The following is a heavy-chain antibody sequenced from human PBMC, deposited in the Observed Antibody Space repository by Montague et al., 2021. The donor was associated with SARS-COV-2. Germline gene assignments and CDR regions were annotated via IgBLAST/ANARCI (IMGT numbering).Heavy chain of an antibody. D-gene: IGHD2-8*02. CDR2: ISGAGTTI. Sequence: SLRLSCAASGFTFSYFEMNWVRQAPGKGLGWISYISGAGTTIYYADSVKGRFTIPRDNAKNSLYLQMNSLRAGDTAVYYCARDLVVTDGISDYWGQGTLVTVSS. CDR3: ARDLVVTDGISDY. J-gene: IGHJ4*02. CDR1: GFTFSYFE. V-gene: IGHV3-48*03.